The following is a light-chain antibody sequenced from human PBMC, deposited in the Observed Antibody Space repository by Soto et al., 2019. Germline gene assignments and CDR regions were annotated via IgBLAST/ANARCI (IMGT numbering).Light chain of an antibody. CDR2: EVS. V-gene: IGLV2-14*01. Sequence: QSALTQPASVSGSPGQSITISCTGTSSDFGGYNYVSWYQQHPGNAPKLMIYEVSNRPSGVYNRFSGSKSGNTASLTISGLQAEDEADYYGSSYTSSRTLVVFGGGTELTVL. CDR3: SSYTSSRTLVV. J-gene: IGLJ2*01. CDR1: SSDFGGYNY.